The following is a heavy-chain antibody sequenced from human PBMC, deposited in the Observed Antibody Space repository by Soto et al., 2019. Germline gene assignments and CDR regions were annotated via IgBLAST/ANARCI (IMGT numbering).Heavy chain of an antibody. CDR3: ARPGYSSGWYGYHYYYLDV. J-gene: IGHJ6*03. Sequence: GGSLRLSCAASGFTFSSYSMNWVRQAPGKGLEWVSYISSSSSTIYYADSVKGRFTTSRDNAKNSLYLQMNSLRAEDTAVYYCARPGYSSGWYGYHYYYLDVWGKGTTVTVSS. CDR1: GFTFSSYS. V-gene: IGHV3-48*01. D-gene: IGHD6-19*01. CDR2: ISSSSSTI.